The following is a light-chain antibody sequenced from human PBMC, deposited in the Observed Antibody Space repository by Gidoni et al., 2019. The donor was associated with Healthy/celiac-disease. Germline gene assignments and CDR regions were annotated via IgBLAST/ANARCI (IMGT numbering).Light chain of an antibody. J-gene: IGKJ2*01. V-gene: IGKV3-15*01. CDR2: GAS. CDR1: QSVSSN. CDR3: QQYNNWPPYT. Sequence: ELVMTQSPATLSVSPGERATLSCRASQSVSSNVAWYQQKPGQAPRLLIYGASTRATGIPARFSGSGSGTEFTLTISSLQSEDFAVYYCQQYNNWPPYTFGQGTKLEIK.